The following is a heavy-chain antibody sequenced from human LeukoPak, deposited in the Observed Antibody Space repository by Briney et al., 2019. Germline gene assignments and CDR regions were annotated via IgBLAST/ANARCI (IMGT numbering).Heavy chain of an antibody. CDR1: GFTFSSYA. V-gene: IGHV3-23*01. Sequence: GGSLRLSCAASGFTFSSYAMSWVRQAPGKGLEWVSAISGSGGSTYYADSVKGRFTISRDNSKNTLYLQMNSLRAEDTAVYYCARDRYYYDSSGYYRYFDYWGQGTLVTVSS. CDR3: ARDRYYYDSSGYYRYFDY. D-gene: IGHD3-22*01. CDR2: ISGSGGST. J-gene: IGHJ4*02.